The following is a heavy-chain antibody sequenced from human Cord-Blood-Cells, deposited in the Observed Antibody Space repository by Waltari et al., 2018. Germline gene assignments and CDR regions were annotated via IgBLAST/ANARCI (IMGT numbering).Heavy chain of an antibody. D-gene: IGHD3-22*01. CDR3: ARDLGGGYYYFDY. CDR2: IYHSGST. V-gene: IGHV4-4*02. CDR1: GGSISSSNW. Sequence: QVQLQESGPGLLKPSGTLSLTCAVSGGSISSSNWWSWVRQPPGKGLEWIGEIYHSGSTNDNPSLKSRVTISVDQSKNQFSLKLSSVTAADTAVYYCARDLGGGYYYFDYWGQGTLVTVSS. J-gene: IGHJ4*02.